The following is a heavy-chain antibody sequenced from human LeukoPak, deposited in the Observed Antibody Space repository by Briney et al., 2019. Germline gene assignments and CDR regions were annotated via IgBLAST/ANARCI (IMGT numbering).Heavy chain of an antibody. J-gene: IGHJ4*02. CDR2: ISYDGSNK. D-gene: IGHD4-17*01. CDR3: ASPMTTVTYFDY. Sequence: GRSLTLSCAASGFTFSSYAMHWVRQAPGKGLEWVAVISYDGSNKYYADSVKGRFTISRDNSKNTLYLQMNSLRAEDTAVYYCASPMTTVTYFDYWGQGTLVTVSS. CDR1: GFTFSSYA. V-gene: IGHV3-30-3*01.